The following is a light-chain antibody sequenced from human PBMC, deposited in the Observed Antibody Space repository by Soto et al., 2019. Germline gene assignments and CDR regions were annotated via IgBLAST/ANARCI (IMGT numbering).Light chain of an antibody. V-gene: IGKV1-39*01. Sequence: DIQMTQSPSPLSASEGDSVTITCRASQTIKTYLNWYRHKPGKAPELLIYAASRLQSGVASRFSGSGSGTYFILTISSLQPDDIATYYCQQTYTAPGTFGQGTKVEI. J-gene: IGKJ1*01. CDR2: AAS. CDR3: QQTYTAPGT. CDR1: QTIKTY.